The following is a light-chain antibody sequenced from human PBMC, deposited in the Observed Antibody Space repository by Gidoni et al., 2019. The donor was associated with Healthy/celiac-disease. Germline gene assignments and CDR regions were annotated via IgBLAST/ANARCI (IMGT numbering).Light chain of an antibody. Sequence: QSAPTHPASRTGSPGQSITISFTVTRSDVGGYNSVSWYQHRTGKAPNLMIYDVSTRPSWVAKRFSGAKSGNTASLTISGLQAEDEADYYCSSYTSSSTWVFGGGTKLTVL. V-gene: IGLV2-14*03. CDR2: DVS. CDR3: SSYTSSSTWV. CDR1: RSDVGGYNS. J-gene: IGLJ3*02.